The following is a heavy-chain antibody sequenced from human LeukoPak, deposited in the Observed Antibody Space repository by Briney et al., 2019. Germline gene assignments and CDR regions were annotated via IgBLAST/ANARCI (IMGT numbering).Heavy chain of an antibody. V-gene: IGHV3-30*02. D-gene: IGHD5-18*01. CDR1: GFTFSSYG. CDR2: IRYDGSNK. J-gene: IGHJ4*02. CDR3: AKKRGYSYGDPFDY. Sequence: GGSLRLSCAASGFTFSSYGMHWVRQAPGKGLEWVAFIRYDGSNKYYADSVKGRFTISRDNSKNTLYLQMNSLRAEDTAVYYCAKKRGYSYGDPFDYWGQGTLVTVSS.